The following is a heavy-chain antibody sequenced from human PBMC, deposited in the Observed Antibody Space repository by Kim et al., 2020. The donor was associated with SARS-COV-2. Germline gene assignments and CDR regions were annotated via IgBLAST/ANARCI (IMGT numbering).Heavy chain of an antibody. Sequence: GGSLRLSCAASGFTFDDSAMHWVRQAPGKGLEWVSLISRDGGRKYYADSVKGRFTISRDNSKKSLFLQMNSLRTEDTALYYCVRGSGWLPRNWGQGTLVTVSS. CDR1: GFTFDDSA. CDR3: VRGSGWLPRN. CDR2: ISRDGGRK. J-gene: IGHJ4*02. V-gene: IGHV3-43*02. D-gene: IGHD6-19*01.